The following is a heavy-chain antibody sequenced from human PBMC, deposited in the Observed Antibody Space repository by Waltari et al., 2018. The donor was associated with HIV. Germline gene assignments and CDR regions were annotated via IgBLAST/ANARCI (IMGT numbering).Heavy chain of an antibody. CDR1: GFTFSSYA. D-gene: IGHD1-26*01. CDR3: AKGRVGTGTDYFDY. Sequence: EVQLLESGGGLVQPGGSLRLSCAASGFTFSSYAMTWVRQAPGKGPEWVSSISGSGDTTKHADSVKGRITISRDNTKSTLYLQMNSLRAEDTAVYYCAKGRVGTGTDYFDYWGQGTLVIVSS. J-gene: IGHJ4*02. CDR2: ISGSGDTT. V-gene: IGHV3-23*01.